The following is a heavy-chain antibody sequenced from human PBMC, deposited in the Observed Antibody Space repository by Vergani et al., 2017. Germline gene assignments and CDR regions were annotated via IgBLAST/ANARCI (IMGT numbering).Heavy chain of an antibody. V-gene: IGHV4-61*02. Sequence: QVQLQESGPGLVKPSQTLSLTCTVSGGSISSGSYYWSWIRQPAGKGLEWIGRIYTSGSTNYNPSLKSRVTISVDTSKNQFSLKLSSVTAADTAVYYCARLKADYDFWSGYSFDAFDIWGQGTMVTVSS. CDR3: ARLKADYDFWSGYSFDAFDI. CDR2: IYTSGST. J-gene: IGHJ3*02. D-gene: IGHD3-3*01. CDR1: GGSISSGSYY.